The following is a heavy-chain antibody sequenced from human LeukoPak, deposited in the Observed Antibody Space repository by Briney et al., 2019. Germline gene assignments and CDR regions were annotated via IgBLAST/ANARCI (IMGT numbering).Heavy chain of an antibody. CDR1: GFTFSSYW. CDR3: ARHSTWAPFDY. D-gene: IGHD1-26*01. Sequence: GGSLGLSCAASGFTFSSYWMSWVRQAPGKGLEWVANIKQDGSEKYYVDSVKGRSTISRDNAKNSLYLQMNSLRAEDTAVYYCARHSTWAPFDYWGQGTLVTVSS. J-gene: IGHJ4*02. CDR2: IKQDGSEK. V-gene: IGHV3-7*01.